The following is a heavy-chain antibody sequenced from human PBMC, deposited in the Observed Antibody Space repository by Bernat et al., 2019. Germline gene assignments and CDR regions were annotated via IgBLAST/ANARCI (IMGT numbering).Heavy chain of an antibody. V-gene: IGHV3-30-3*01. D-gene: IGHD3-10*01. Sequence: QVQLVESGGGVVQPGRSLRLSCAASGFTFSSYAMHWVRQAPGKGLEWVAFISYDGSNKYYADSVKGRFTISRDNSKNTLYLQMNSLRAEDTAVYYCARDPYGSGSYYYYYYYGMDVWGQGTTVTVSS. CDR1: GFTFSSYA. CDR3: ARDPYGSGSYYYYYYYGMDV. J-gene: IGHJ6*02. CDR2: ISYDGSNK.